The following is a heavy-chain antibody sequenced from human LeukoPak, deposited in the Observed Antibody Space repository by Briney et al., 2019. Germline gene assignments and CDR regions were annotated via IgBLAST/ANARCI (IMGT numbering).Heavy chain of an antibody. Sequence: PGGSLRLPCAASGFTFSTYWMHWVRQAPGKGLVWLSRISSDGSSTNYADSVKGRFTISRDNAKNTLYLQMNSLRAEDTAVYYCARDYGEGGYYSDYWGQGTLVTVSS. V-gene: IGHV3-74*01. D-gene: IGHD4-17*01. J-gene: IGHJ4*02. CDR1: GFTFSTYW. CDR2: ISSDGSST. CDR3: ARDYGEGGYYSDY.